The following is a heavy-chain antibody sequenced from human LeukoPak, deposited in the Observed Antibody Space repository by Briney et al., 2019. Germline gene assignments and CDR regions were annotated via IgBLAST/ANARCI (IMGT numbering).Heavy chain of an antibody. CDR2: ISGSGGST. J-gene: IGHJ4*02. Sequence: GGSLRLSCAASGFTFSSYAMSWVRQAPGKGLEWVSAISGSGGSTYYADSVKGRFTISRDNSKNTLYLQMNSLRAGDTAVYYCAKEGFYCSGGSCYPDYWGQGTLVTVSS. CDR1: GFTFSSYA. D-gene: IGHD2-15*01. V-gene: IGHV3-23*01. CDR3: AKEGFYCSGGSCYPDY.